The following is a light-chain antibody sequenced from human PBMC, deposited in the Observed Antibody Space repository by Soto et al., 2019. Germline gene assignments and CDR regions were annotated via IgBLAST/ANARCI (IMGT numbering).Light chain of an antibody. Sequence: QSALTQPASVSGSPGQSITISCTGTSSDVGGHNYVSWYQQHPGKAPKNMIYEVNNGPSGVSDRFSGSKSGNTASLTISGLQAEDEDYYYCSSFTNSGTVVFGGGTKLTVL. V-gene: IGLV2-14*01. CDR1: SSDVGGHNY. CDR3: SSFTNSGTVV. CDR2: EVN. J-gene: IGLJ2*01.